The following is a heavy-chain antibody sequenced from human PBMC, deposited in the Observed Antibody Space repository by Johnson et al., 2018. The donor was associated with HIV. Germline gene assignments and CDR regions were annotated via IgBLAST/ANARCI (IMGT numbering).Heavy chain of an antibody. J-gene: IGHJ3*02. CDR1: RFKFDDYG. D-gene: IGHD5-18*01. Sequence: VQLVESGGGLVQPGGSLRLSCAASRFKFDDYGMSWVRQGPGKGLEWVSGINWNGGSTGYADSVKGRFIISRDNSKNTLYLQMNSLRAEDTAVYYCARDRAIQLWSQDAFDIWGQGTMVTVSS. V-gene: IGHV3-20*04. CDR2: INWNGGST. CDR3: ARDRAIQLWSQDAFDI.